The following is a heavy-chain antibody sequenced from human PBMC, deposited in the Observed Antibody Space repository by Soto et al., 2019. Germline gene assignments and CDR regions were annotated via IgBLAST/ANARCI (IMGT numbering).Heavy chain of an antibody. CDR2: INGSGVDK. D-gene: IGHD2-15*01. CDR1: GFTFSNYS. CDR3: SRDVVVGAKALNY. Sequence: PGGSLRLSCAASGFTFSNYSMSWVRQAPGKGLEWVSNINGSGVDKHYADSVKGRFTISRDNAKNTLYLQMNSLRVEDTAVYFCSRDVVVGAKALNYWGQGALVTVSS. J-gene: IGHJ4*02. V-gene: IGHV3-23*01.